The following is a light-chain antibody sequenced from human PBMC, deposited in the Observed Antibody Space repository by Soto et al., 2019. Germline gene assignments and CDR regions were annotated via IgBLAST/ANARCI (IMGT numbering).Light chain of an antibody. V-gene: IGKV1-39*01. CDR1: QTINKY. CDR2: DAS. Sequence: DIQMTQSPSSLSASVGDRVTITCRASQTINKYLNWYQHKPGKAPKLLIYDASILESGVPSRFSGSGSGTEFTLTIRGLQLEDFATYYCQQSYSTPPITFGQGTRLE. CDR3: QQSYSTPPIT. J-gene: IGKJ5*01.